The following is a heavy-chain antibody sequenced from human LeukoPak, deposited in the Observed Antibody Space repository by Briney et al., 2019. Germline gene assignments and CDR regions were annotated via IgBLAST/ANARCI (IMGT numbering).Heavy chain of an antibody. V-gene: IGHV3-30*02. CDR1: GFTFSSNG. J-gene: IGHJ6*03. D-gene: IGHD6-19*01. Sequence: GGSLRLSCAASGFTFSSNGMHWVRQAPGKGLEWVAFIRYDGNSEFYVDSVKGRFTISRDNSKNTLYLQMNSLRAEDTAVYYCAKAGYSSGWYTLHYYYYYYMDVWGKGTTVTVSS. CDR3: AKAGYSSGWYTLHYYYYYYMDV. CDR2: IRYDGNSE.